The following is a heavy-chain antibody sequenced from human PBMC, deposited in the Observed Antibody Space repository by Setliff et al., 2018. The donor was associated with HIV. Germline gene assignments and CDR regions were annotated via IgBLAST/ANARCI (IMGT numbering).Heavy chain of an antibody. CDR1: GYSISSGFY. CDR3: ASRREWLSAYDL. V-gene: IGHV4-38-2*02. CDR2: LYHGGST. J-gene: IGHJ5*02. D-gene: IGHD3-3*01. Sequence: TSETLSLTCTVSGYSISSGFYWGWIRQPPGKGLEWIGSLYHGGSTNYKPSLKSRVTFSVDTSKNQFSLRLTSVTAADTAMYYCASRREWLSAYDLWGQGTLVTVSS.